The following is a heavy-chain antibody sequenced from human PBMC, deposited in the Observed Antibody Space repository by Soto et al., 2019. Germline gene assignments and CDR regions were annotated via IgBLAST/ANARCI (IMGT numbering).Heavy chain of an antibody. Sequence: ASVKVSCKASGYTFTSYGISWVRQAPGQGLEWMGWISAYNGNTNYAQKLQGRVTMTTDTSTSTAYMELRSLRSGDTAVYYCARDSPVGYCTNGVCYNDYWGQGTLVTVSS. CDR3: ARDSPVGYCTNGVCYNDY. CDR1: GYTFTSYG. J-gene: IGHJ4*02. V-gene: IGHV1-18*01. D-gene: IGHD2-8*01. CDR2: ISAYNGNT.